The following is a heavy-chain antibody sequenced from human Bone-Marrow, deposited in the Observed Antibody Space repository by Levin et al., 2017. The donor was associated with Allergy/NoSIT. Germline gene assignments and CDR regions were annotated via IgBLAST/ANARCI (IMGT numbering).Heavy chain of an antibody. CDR1: GFTFDDYG. V-gene: IGHV3-20*01. CDR3: ARVVDGDYFDY. J-gene: IGHJ4*02. D-gene: IGHD4-17*01. CDR2: INWNGGST. Sequence: GESLKISCAASGFTFDDYGMSWVRQAPGKGLEWVSGINWNGGSTGYADSVKGRFTISRDNAKNSLYLQMNSLRAEDTALYHCARVVDGDYFDYWGQGTLVTVSS.